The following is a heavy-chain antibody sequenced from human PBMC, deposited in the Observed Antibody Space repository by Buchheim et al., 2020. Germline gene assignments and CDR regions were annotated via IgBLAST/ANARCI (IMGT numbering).Heavy chain of an antibody. CDR2: ISSVGNNK. CDR3: AKDWANSGMDV. V-gene: IGHV3-30*18. Sequence: QVQLVESGGGVVQPGRSLRLSCVVSGFTFRTYGMYWVRQAPGKGLEWLAVISSVGNNKYYADSVKGRFTISRDNSKNTLYLQIHSLRADDTAVYYCAKDWANSGMDVWGQGTT. CDR1: GFTFRTYG. J-gene: IGHJ6*02. D-gene: IGHD3-16*01.